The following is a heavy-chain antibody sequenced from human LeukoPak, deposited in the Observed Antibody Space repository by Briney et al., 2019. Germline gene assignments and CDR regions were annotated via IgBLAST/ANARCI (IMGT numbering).Heavy chain of an antibody. Sequence: GGSLRLSCAASGFTFSTYWMTWVRQAPGKGLEWVANVKQDGSEEYYVDSVKGRFTISRDNAKNSLYLQMNSLRAEDTALCYCARDPYDGGGYAAFDIWGQGTMVTVYS. CDR1: GFTFSTYW. CDR2: VKQDGSEE. D-gene: IGHD3-22*01. J-gene: IGHJ3*02. V-gene: IGHV3-7*01. CDR3: ARDPYDGGGYAAFDI.